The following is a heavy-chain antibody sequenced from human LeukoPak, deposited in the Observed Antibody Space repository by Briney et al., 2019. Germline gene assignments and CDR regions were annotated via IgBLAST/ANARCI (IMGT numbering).Heavy chain of an antibody. CDR3: ARGLAAAGLYFDY. CDR2: VYTGGST. Sequence: GGSLRLSCAASGFTVSSNYMTWVRQAPGKGLGWVSVVYTGGSTYSADSVKGRFTISRDNSKNTLYLQMNSLRAEDTAVYYCARGLAAAGLYFDYWGQGTLVTVSS. CDR1: GFTVSSNY. D-gene: IGHD6-13*01. J-gene: IGHJ4*02. V-gene: IGHV3-53*01.